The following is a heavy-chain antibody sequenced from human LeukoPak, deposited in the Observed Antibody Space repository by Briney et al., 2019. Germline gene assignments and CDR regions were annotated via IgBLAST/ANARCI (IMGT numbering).Heavy chain of an antibody. V-gene: IGHV3-23*01. J-gene: IGHJ4*02. CDR2: ISGSAGNT. CDR1: GFTFSNYA. D-gene: IGHD1-26*01. Sequence: GGSLRLSCAASGFTFSNYAMSWVRQAPGKGLEWVSAISGSAGNTYYADSVKGRFTISRDNSRNTLYMQMNSLRAEDTAIYYCANVEWPLDYWGQGTLVTVSS. CDR3: ANVEWPLDY.